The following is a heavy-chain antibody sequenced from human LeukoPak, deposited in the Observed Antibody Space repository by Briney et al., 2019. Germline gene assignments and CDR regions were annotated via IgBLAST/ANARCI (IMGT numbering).Heavy chain of an antibody. Sequence: GGSLRLSCAATGFTFSIYGMHWVRQAPGKGLEWVSYISSSSSTIYYADSVKGRFTISRDNSKNTLYLQMNSLRAEDTAVYYCASSVVRYFDWLTSGAFDIWGQGTMVTVSS. J-gene: IGHJ3*02. CDR1: GFTFSIYG. D-gene: IGHD3-9*01. CDR2: ISSSSSTI. CDR3: ASSVVRYFDWLTSGAFDI. V-gene: IGHV3-48*01.